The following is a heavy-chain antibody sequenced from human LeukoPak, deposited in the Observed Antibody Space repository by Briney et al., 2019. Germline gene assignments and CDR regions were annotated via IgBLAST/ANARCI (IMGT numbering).Heavy chain of an antibody. J-gene: IGHJ4*02. D-gene: IGHD6-6*01. CDR1: GCTFSSYA. V-gene: IGHV3-23*01. CDR3: AKGGSSSSYFADY. Sequence: PGGSLRLSCAASGCTFSSYAMSWVRQAPGKGLKWVSAISGSGGSTYYADSVKGRFTISRDDSKNTLYLQMNSLRAEDTAVYYCAKGGSSSSYFADYWGQGTLVTVSS. CDR2: ISGSGGST.